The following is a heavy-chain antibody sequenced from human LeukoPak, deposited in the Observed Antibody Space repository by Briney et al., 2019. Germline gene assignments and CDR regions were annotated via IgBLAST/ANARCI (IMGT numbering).Heavy chain of an antibody. V-gene: IGHV3-23*01. Sequence: PGGSLRLSCAASGFSFNDAWMTWVRQAPGKGLFWVSGISAGGGSTYYADSVKGRFTISRDNSRNTLYLQMNSLRAEDTAVYYCAKDAAGPEYWGQGTLVTVSS. D-gene: IGHD6-13*01. CDR2: ISAGGGST. CDR1: GFSFNDAW. J-gene: IGHJ4*02. CDR3: AKDAAGPEY.